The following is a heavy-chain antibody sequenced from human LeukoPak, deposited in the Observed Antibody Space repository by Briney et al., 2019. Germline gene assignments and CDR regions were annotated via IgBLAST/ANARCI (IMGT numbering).Heavy chain of an antibody. V-gene: IGHV1-69*04. Sequence: SVKVSCKASGGTFSSYAISWVRQAPGQGLEWMGRIIPIFGIANYAQKFQGRVTITADKSTSTAYMELSSLRSEDTAVYYCARLLVDTANRFAEHYFDYWGQGTLVTVSS. CDR2: IIPIFGIA. CDR1: GGTFSSYA. CDR3: ARLLVDTANRFAEHYFDY. D-gene: IGHD5-18*01. J-gene: IGHJ4*02.